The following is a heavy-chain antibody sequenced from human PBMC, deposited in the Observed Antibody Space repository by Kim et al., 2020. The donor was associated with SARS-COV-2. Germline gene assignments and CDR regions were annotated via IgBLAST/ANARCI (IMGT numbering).Heavy chain of an antibody. CDR2: IYNSGST. CDR1: GVTVSSNF. D-gene: IGHD3-22*01. CDR3: ARVQDSSLSGYSSAFDV. Sequence: GGSLRLSCAASGVTVSSNFMTWVRQAPGKGLEWVSVIYNSGSTYYADSVRGRFTISRDSPKNTVYLQMNSLRAEDTAVYYCARVQDSSLSGYSSAFDVWGQGTMVTVSS. J-gene: IGHJ3*01. V-gene: IGHV3-53*01.